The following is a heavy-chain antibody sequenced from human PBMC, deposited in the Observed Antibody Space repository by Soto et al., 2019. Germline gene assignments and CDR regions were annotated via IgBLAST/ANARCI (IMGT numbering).Heavy chain of an antibody. CDR1: GGSLSDYF. CDR2: INHLGSI. CDR3: ARSQGEPYYFDY. D-gene: IGHD1-1*01. V-gene: IGHV4-34*01. J-gene: IGHJ4*02. Sequence: SETLSLTCVVSGGSLSDYFWSWIRQPPGKALEWIGEINHLGSINYNPSLKSRVTISVDTSKNQFSLKLSSVTAADTAVYYCARSQGEPYYFDYWGQGTLVTVSS.